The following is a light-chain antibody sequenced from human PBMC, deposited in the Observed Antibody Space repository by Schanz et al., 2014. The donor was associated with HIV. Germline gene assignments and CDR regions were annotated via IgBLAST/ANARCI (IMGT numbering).Light chain of an antibody. Sequence: QSALTQPASLSGSPGQSITISCTGTSIDVGGYDYVSWYQQHPDKAPRLIIYDVSNRPSGVSSRFSGSKSGSAASLTISGLQAEDEADYYCSSKRSGDTTPFVFGSGTKVTVL. J-gene: IGLJ1*01. CDR1: SIDVGGYDY. CDR3: SSKRSGDTTPFV. V-gene: IGLV2-14*03. CDR2: DVS.